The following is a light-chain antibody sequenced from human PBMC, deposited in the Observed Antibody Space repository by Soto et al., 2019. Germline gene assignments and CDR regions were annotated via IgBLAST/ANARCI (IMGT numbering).Light chain of an antibody. CDR2: GNN. Sequence: QSVLLQTPSVSGAPGQSVTISCTGSSANIGAAYNVDWYQQLPGTAPKLLIYGNNNRPSGVPARFSGSKSGTSASLAIAGLQAEDEGDYYCQPYDSSLSGYVFGTGTKVTVL. CDR1: SANIGAAYN. V-gene: IGLV1-40*01. J-gene: IGLJ1*01. CDR3: QPYDSSLSGYV.